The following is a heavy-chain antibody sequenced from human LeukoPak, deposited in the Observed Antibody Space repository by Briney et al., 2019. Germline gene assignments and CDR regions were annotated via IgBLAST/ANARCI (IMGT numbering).Heavy chain of an antibody. CDR1: GGTFSSYA. CDR3: ARELEQQLAYDY. J-gene: IGHJ4*02. Sequence: SVKVSCKASGGTFSSYAISWVRQAPGQGLEWMGGIIPIFGTANYAQKFQGRVTITADKSTSTAYMELSSLRSEDTAVHYCARELEQQLAYDYWGQGTLVTVSS. V-gene: IGHV1-69*06. D-gene: IGHD6-13*01. CDR2: IIPIFGTA.